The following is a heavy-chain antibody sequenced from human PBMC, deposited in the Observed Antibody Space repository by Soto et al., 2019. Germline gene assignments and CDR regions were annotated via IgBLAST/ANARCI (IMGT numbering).Heavy chain of an antibody. D-gene: IGHD2-21*02. V-gene: IGHV4-39*01. CDR3: ARHPSDFWFDT. J-gene: IGHJ5*02. Sequence: SETLSLTCRVSGGSIDSSIYFWGWIRQPPGKGLEWIGSIYYSGSTYYNPSLKSRVTVSVDTSKNQFSLKLSSVTAADTAVYYCARHPSDFWFDTWGQG. CDR1: GGSIDSSIYF. CDR2: IYYSGST.